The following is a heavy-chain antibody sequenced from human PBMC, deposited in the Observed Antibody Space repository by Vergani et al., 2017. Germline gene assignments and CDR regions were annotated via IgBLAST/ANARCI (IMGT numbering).Heavy chain of an antibody. J-gene: IGHJ6*03. CDR1: GFTFSSYW. V-gene: IGHV3-7*01. CDR2: IKQDGSEK. Sequence: EVQLVESGGGLVQPGGSLRLSCAASGFTFSSYWMSWVRQAPGKGLEWVANIKQDGSEKYYVDSVKGRFTISRDNAKNSLYLQMNSLRAEDTAVYYCARDLGDYDFWSGYYTGYYNYYYMDVWGKGTTVTVSS. D-gene: IGHD3-3*01. CDR3: ARDLGDYDFWSGYYTGYYNYYYMDV.